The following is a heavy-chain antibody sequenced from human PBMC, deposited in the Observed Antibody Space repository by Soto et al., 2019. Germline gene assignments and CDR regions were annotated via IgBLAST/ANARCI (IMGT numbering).Heavy chain of an antibody. J-gene: IGHJ4*01. Sequence: GGSLRLSCVGSGFSFRDHSMNWVRQPPGKGLQWISYISSSSENIYYADSVKGRFTVSRDNAKNTLFLQMNSLRDDDSAIYYCARLPKGSVVTGWGQGSLVTVSS. CDR1: GFSFRDHS. CDR2: ISSSSENI. D-gene: IGHD2-21*02. CDR3: ARLPKGSVVTG. V-gene: IGHV3-48*02.